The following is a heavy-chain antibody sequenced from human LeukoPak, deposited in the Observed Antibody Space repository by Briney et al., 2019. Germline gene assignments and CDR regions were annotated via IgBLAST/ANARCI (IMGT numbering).Heavy chain of an antibody. Sequence: PSETLSLTCTVSGGSISSYYWSWIRQPPGKGLEWIGYIYYSGSTNYNPSLKSRVTISVDTSKNQFSLKLSSVTAADTAVYYCADGQQLVRGGHYFDYWGQGTLVTVSS. CDR3: ADGQQLVRGGHYFDY. D-gene: IGHD6-13*01. CDR2: IYYSGST. CDR1: GGSISSYY. J-gene: IGHJ4*02. V-gene: IGHV4-59*01.